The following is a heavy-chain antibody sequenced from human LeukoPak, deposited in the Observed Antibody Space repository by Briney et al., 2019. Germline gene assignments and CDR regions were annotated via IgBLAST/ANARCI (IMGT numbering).Heavy chain of an antibody. D-gene: IGHD5-18*01. V-gene: IGHV3-33*01. CDR3: ARDVGIRLWFRDYYGLDV. J-gene: IGHJ6*02. Sequence: GRSLRLSCEASGFTFSSYGMDWVRQAPGKGLEWVAVIWYDGSNEYYADSVKGRFTISRDNSKNTLCLQMNSLRAEDTAVYYCARDVGIRLWFRDYYGLDVWGQGTTVTVSS. CDR1: GFTFSSYG. CDR2: IWYDGSNE.